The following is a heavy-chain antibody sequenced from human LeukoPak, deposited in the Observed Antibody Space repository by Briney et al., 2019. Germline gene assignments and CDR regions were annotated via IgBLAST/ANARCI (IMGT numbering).Heavy chain of an antibody. V-gene: IGHV3-20*04. D-gene: IGHD3-22*01. CDR1: GFTFNDYG. J-gene: IGHJ4*02. CDR2: INWNGGTT. Sequence: GGSLRLSCAASGFTFNDYGMSWVRQGPGKGLEWVSGINWNGGTTGYADSVRGRFTISRDNAKNSLYLQMNSLRAEDTALYYCARDKHFYDSSNYVWGQGTLVTVSS. CDR3: ARDKHFYDSSNYV.